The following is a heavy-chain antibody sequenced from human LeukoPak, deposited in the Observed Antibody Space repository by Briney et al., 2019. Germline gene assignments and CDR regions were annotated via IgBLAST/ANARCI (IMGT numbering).Heavy chain of an antibody. V-gene: IGHV4-59*01. D-gene: IGHD3-3*01. CDR2: IYYSGST. Sequence: PSETLSLTCTVSGGSISSYYWSWIGQPPGKRLEWIGHIYYSGSTNYNPSLNSRVTISVDTSKNQFSLKLSSVTAADTAVYYCASRSSIWSGYQDTLYYFDSWGQGTLVTVSS. J-gene: IGHJ4*02. CDR3: ASRSSIWSGYQDTLYYFDS. CDR1: GGSISSYY.